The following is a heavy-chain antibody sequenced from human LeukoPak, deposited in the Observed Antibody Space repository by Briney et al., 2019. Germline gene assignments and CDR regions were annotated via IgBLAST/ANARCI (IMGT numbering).Heavy chain of an antibody. CDR3: AKDVAIAVAGNLGAFDI. CDR1: GFTFDDYA. D-gene: IGHD6-19*01. J-gene: IGHJ3*02. Sequence: GGSLRLSCAASGFTFDDYAMHWVRQAPGKGLEWVSGISWNSGSIGYADSVKGRFTISRDNAKNSLYLQMNSLRAEDTALYYCAKDVAIAVAGNLGAFDIWGQGTMVTVSS. CDR2: ISWNSGSI. V-gene: IGHV3-9*01.